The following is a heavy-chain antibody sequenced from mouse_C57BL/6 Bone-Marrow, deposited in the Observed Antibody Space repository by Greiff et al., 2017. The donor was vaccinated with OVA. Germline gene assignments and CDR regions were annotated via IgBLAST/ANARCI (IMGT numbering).Heavy chain of an antibody. V-gene: IGHV1-69*01. CDR1: GYTFTSYW. Sequence: QVQLKQPGAELVMPGASVKLSCKASGYTFTSYWMHWVKQRPGQGLEWIGEIDPSDSYTNYNQKFKGKSTLTVDKSSSTAYMQLSSLTSEDSAVYYCARTGTGGFDYWGQGTTLTVSS. CDR3: ARTGTGGFDY. CDR2: IDPSDSYT. D-gene: IGHD3-3*01. J-gene: IGHJ2*01.